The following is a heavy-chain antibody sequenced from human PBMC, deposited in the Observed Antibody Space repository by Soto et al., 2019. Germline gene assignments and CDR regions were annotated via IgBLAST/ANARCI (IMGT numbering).Heavy chain of an antibody. J-gene: IGHJ6*02. V-gene: IGHV2-70*01. Sequence: SGPTLVNPTQTRTLTCTFSGFSLSTSGMCVSWIRQPPGKALEWLALIDWDDDKYYSTSLKTRLTISKDTSKNQVVLTMTNMDPVDTATYYCARTPKYSRTKYYYYGMDVWGQGTTVTVSS. CDR2: IDWDDDK. CDR3: ARTPKYSRTKYYYYGMDV. CDR1: GFSLSTSGMC. D-gene: IGHD6-6*01.